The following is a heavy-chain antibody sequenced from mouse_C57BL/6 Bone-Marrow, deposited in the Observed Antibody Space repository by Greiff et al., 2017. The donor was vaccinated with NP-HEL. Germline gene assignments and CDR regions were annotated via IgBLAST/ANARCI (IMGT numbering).Heavy chain of an antibody. Sequence: VQLQQSGPVLVKPGASVKMSCKASGYTFTDYYMNWVKQSHGKSLEWIGVINPYNGGTSYNQKFKGKATLTVDKSSSTADMELNSLTSEDSAVYYCARGDYSNSFAYWGQGTLVTVSA. CDR1: GYTFTDYY. CDR3: ARGDYSNSFAY. D-gene: IGHD2-5*01. CDR2: INPYNGGT. J-gene: IGHJ3*01. V-gene: IGHV1-19*01.